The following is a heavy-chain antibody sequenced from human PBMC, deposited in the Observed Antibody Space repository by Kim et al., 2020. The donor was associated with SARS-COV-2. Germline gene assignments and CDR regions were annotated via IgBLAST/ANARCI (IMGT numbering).Heavy chain of an antibody. CDR1: GFTFSGYG. D-gene: IGHD1-20*01. Sequence: GGSLRLSCAASGFTFSGYGMHWVRQAPGKGLEWVAVMWNDGSNKNYADSVKGRFTISRDNSEHTLYLKINSVRGEDTAVYYCVRDGITGVTEAFDIWGQGTMVTVSS. CDR3: VRDGITGVTEAFDI. CDR2: MWNDGSNK. J-gene: IGHJ3*02. V-gene: IGHV3-33*01.